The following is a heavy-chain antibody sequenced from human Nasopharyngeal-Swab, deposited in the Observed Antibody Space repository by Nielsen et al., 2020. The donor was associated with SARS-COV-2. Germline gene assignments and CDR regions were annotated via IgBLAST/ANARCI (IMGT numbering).Heavy chain of an antibody. CDR1: GGTFSSYA. J-gene: IGHJ6*03. D-gene: IGHD5-24*01. Sequence: SVKVSCKASGGTFSSYAISWVRQAPGQGLEWMGGIIPILGTANYAQKFQGRVTITADKSTSTAYMELSSLRSEDTAVYYCARGRRNGYNLYYYYYYMDVWGKGTTVTVSS. CDR2: IIPILGTA. V-gene: IGHV1-69*10. CDR3: ARGRRNGYNLYYYYYYMDV.